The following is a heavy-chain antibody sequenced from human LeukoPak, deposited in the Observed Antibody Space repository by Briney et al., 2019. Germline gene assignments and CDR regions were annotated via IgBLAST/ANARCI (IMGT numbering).Heavy chain of an antibody. V-gene: IGHV1-46*01. CDR3: ASEVPRTSRFDH. CDR1: GLTLTTIC. D-gene: IGHD2-8*01. J-gene: IGHJ4*02. CDR2: LYPGGDRA. Sequence: ASVKVSCKASGLTLTTICMHWVRQAPGQGLEWMAVLYPGGDRAIYAQRFQGRLTLTRDTSTNTVYMEVSSLASEDTAVYYCASEVPRTSRFDHWGQGTLVTVSS.